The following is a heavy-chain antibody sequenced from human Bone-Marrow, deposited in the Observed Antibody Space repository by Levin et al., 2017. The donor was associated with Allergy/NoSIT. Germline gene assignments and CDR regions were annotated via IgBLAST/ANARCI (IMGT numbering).Heavy chain of an antibody. CDR2: IIPIVGIT. J-gene: IGHJ1*01. D-gene: IGHD6-19*01. Sequence: SVKVSCKASGGAFSSYIIHWVRQAPGQGLEWMGRIIPIVGITNYAQKFQGRVTITADKSTSTAYMELSSLTSEDTAVYYCARDWATVTGPRYFHHWGQGTLVTVSS. CDR1: GGAFSSYI. CDR3: ARDWATVTGPRYFHH. V-gene: IGHV1-69*04.